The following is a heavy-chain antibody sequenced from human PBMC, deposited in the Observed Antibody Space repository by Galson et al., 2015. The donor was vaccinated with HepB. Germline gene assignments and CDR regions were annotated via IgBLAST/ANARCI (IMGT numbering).Heavy chain of an antibody. J-gene: IGHJ3*02. CDR3: ARDPPRGLLHAEWVGGAFDI. CDR1: GGTFSSYT. Sequence: SVKVSCKASGGTFSSYTISWVRQAPGQGLEWMGRIIPILGIANYAQKFQGRVTITADKSTSTAYMELSSLRSEDTAVYYCARDPPRGLLHAEWVGGAFDIWGQGTTVTVSS. CDR2: IIPILGIA. D-gene: IGHD1-26*01. V-gene: IGHV1-69*04.